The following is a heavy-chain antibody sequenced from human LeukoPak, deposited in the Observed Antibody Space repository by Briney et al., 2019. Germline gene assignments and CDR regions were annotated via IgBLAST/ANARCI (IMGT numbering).Heavy chain of an antibody. CDR3: ARGPPIAAAGGPDYYGMDV. CDR1: GFPFSSYW. CDR2: IKRDGSEK. D-gene: IGHD6-13*01. J-gene: IGHJ6*02. Sequence: PGGSLRLSCAASGFPFSSYWMSWVRQAPGKGLEWVASIKRDGSEKDCVDSVKGRFTISRDNAKNSLYLQMNSLRAGDTAVYYCARGPPIAAAGGPDYYGMDVWGQGTTVTVSS. V-gene: IGHV3-7*01.